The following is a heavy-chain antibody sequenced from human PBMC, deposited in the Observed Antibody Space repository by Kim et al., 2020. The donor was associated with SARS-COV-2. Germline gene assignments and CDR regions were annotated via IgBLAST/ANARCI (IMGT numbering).Heavy chain of an antibody. Sequence: GGSLRLSCVASGFSFRSFGMHWVRQAPGKGLEWVTNIWNDGSKEYYVDSVEGRFTISRDDSKNTVYLQMSSLRAEDTAVYYFTRGMYTGTAGADVFDIWG. CDR2: IWNDGSKE. CDR1: GFSFRSFG. J-gene: IGHJ3*02. CDR3: TRGMYTGTAGADVFDI. D-gene: IGHD1-1*01. V-gene: IGHV3-33*01.